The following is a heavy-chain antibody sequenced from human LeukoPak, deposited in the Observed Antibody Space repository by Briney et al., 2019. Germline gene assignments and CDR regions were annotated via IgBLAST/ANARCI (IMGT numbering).Heavy chain of an antibody. CDR1: GFTFRSYS. J-gene: IGHJ4*02. V-gene: IGHV3-21*01. CDR2: ISSSSSYI. Sequence: GRSLRLSCAASGFTFRSYSMNLVRRAPGKGLEWVSSISSSSSYIYYADSVKGRFTISRDNAKNSLYLQMNSLRAEDTAVYYCARVVGYCSGASCYSGYWGQGTLVTVSS. D-gene: IGHD2-15*01. CDR3: ARVVGYCSGASCYSGY.